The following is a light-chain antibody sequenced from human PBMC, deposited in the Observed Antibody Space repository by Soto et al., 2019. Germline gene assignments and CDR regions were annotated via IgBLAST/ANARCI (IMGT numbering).Light chain of an antibody. V-gene: IGLV1-40*01. J-gene: IGLJ3*02. CDR1: SSNIGAGYD. Sequence: QSVLTQPPSVSGAPGQRVTISCTGSSSNIGAGYDVHWYQQLPGTAPKLLIYGNSNRPSGVPDRFLGSKSGPSASLAITGLQAEDEAYYYCQSYDGSLSGSVFGGGTKLTVL. CDR3: QSYDGSLSGSV. CDR2: GNS.